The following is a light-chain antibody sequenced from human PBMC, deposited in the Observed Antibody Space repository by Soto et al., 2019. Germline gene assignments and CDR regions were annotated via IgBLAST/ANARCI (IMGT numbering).Light chain of an antibody. CDR2: DAS. CDR1: QSVSSY. V-gene: IGKV3-11*01. CDR3: QQRSKWPPV. J-gene: IGKJ1*01. Sequence: EIVLTQSPATLSLSPGERATLSCRASQSVSSYLAWYQQKPGQAPSLLIYDASNRATGIPARFSGSGSGTDFTLTISSLEPEDFAVYYCQQRSKWPPVFGQGTKVEIK.